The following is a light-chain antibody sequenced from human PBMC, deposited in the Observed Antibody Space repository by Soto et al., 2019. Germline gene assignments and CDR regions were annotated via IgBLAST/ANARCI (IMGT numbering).Light chain of an antibody. CDR2: LNSDGSH. CDR1: SGHSNYA. J-gene: IGLJ2*01. CDR3: QTWGTGIHVV. V-gene: IGLV4-69*01. Sequence: QPVLTQSPSASASLGASVKLTCTLSSGHSNYAIAWHQQQPEKGPRYLMKLNSDGSHSKGDGIPDRFSGSSSGAERYLTISSFQSEDEADYYCQTWGTGIHVVFGGGTKLTVL.